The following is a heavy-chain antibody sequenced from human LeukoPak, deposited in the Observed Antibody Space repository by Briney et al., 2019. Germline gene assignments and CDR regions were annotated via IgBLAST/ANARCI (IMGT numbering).Heavy chain of an antibody. CDR1: GGSISSSSYY. Sequence: SETLSLTCTVSGGSISSSSYYWGWIRQPPGKGLEWIASIYHSGSTYYNPSLKSRVTISVDTSKNQFSLKLSSVTAADTAVYHCARQLERRPLRFDPWGQGTLVTVSS. CDR3: ARQLERRPLRFDP. V-gene: IGHV4-39*01. D-gene: IGHD1-1*01. CDR2: IYHSGST. J-gene: IGHJ5*02.